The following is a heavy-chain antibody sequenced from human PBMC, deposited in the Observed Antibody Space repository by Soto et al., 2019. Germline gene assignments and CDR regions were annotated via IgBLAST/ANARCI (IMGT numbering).Heavy chain of an antibody. Sequence: SVKVSCKASGGTFSSYAISWVRQAPGQGLEWMGGIIPIFGTANYAQKFQGRVTITADESTSTAYMELSSLRTEDTAVYYCARKKVSDIVVVPAGGFYGMDVWGQGTTVTVS. CDR3: ARKKVSDIVVVPAGGFYGMDV. D-gene: IGHD2-2*01. J-gene: IGHJ6*02. CDR2: IIPIFGTA. V-gene: IGHV1-69*13. CDR1: GGTFSSYA.